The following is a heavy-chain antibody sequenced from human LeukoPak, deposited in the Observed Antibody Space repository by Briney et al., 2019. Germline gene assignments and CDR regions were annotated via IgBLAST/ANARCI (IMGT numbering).Heavy chain of an antibody. V-gene: IGHV1-8*03. CDR2: MHPNSGNT. CDR3: ARGGYCSSTSCSPSWFDP. CDR1: GYTFTSYD. Sequence: ASVKVSCKASGYTFTSYDINWVRQATGQGLEWMGWMHPNSGNTGYAQKFQGRVTITRNTSISTAYMELSSLRSEDTAVYYCARGGYCSSTSCSPSWFDPWGQGTLVTVSS. D-gene: IGHD2-2*01. J-gene: IGHJ5*02.